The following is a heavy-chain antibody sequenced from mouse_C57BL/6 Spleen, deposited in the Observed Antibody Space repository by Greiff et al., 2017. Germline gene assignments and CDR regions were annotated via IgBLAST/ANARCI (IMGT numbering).Heavy chain of an antibody. CDR2: IDPSDSYT. D-gene: IGHD2-4*01. V-gene: IGHV1-69*01. Sequence: QVQLQQPGAELVMPGASVKLSCKASGYTFTSYWMHWVKQRPGQGLEWIGEIDPSDSYTNYNQKFKGKSTLTVDKSSSTAYMQLSSLTSEDSAVYYCASDYDYAWFAYWGQGTLVTVSA. J-gene: IGHJ3*01. CDR3: ASDYDYAWFAY. CDR1: GYTFTSYW.